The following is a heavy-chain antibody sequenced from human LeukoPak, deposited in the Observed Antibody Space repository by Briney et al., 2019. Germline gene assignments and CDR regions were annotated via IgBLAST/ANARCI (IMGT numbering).Heavy chain of an antibody. J-gene: IGHJ4*02. CDR2: ITLSSSTT. Sequence: GGSLRLSCAASGFNFNNYNMNWVRQAPGKGLEWVSYITLSSSTTYYADSVKGRFTISRDNAKKSLYLQMNSLRAEDTAVYYCARGGPAAGRFDYWGQGTLVTVSS. D-gene: IGHD6-13*01. CDR3: ARGGPAAGRFDY. V-gene: IGHV3-48*01. CDR1: GFNFNNYN.